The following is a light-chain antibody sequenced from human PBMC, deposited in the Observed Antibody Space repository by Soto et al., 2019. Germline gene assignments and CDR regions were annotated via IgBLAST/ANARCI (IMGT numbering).Light chain of an antibody. CDR1: NSNIGTNV. CDR3: AAWDDSLNVVV. CDR2: SSR. V-gene: IGLV1-44*01. J-gene: IGLJ3*02. Sequence: QPVLTQPPSASGTPGQRVTISCTGSNSNIGTNVVNWYQQLPGTAPKLVIHSSRQRPSGVHDRFSGSQSGTSASLAISGLQSEDEADYYCAAWDDSLNVVVFGGGTKLTVL.